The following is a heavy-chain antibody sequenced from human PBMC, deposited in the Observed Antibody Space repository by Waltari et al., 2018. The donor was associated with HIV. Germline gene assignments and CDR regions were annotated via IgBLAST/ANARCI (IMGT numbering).Heavy chain of an antibody. J-gene: IGHJ5*02. D-gene: IGHD4-17*01. CDR2: IWYDGSNK. CDR3: ARDSTVTIGLYNWFDP. CDR1: GFTFSSYG. Sequence: GRSLRLSCAASGFTFSSYGMHWVRQAPGKGLEWVAVIWYDGSNKYYADSVKGRFTISRDNSKNTLYLQMNSLRAEDTAVYYCARDSTVTIGLYNWFDPWGQGTLVTVSS. V-gene: IGHV3-33*01.